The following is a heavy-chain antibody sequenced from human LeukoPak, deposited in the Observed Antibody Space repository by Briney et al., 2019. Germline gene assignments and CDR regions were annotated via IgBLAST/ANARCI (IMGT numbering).Heavy chain of an antibody. CDR1: VGTFRSYA. CDR3: ARDQGYRYGYGDFDY. CDR2: IIPIFGTA. D-gene: IGHD5-18*01. J-gene: IGHJ4*02. Sequence: ASVKVSCKASVGTFRSYAISWVRQAPGQGLEWMGGIIPIFGTANYAQKFQGRVTITADESTSTAYMELSSLRSEDTAIYYCARDQGYRYGYGDFDYWGQGTLVTVSS. V-gene: IGHV1-69*13.